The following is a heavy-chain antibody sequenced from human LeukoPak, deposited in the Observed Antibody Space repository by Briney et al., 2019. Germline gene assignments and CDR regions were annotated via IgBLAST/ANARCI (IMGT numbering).Heavy chain of an antibody. J-gene: IGHJ4*02. V-gene: IGHV1-24*01. CDR1: GYTLTELS. CDR3: ATGRHDYGDYGGYYFDY. Sequence: ASVKVSCKVSGYTLTELSMHWVRQAPGKGLEWMGGFDPEDGETIYAQKFQGRVTMTEDTSTDTAYMELSSLRSEDTAVYYCATGRHDYGDYGGYYFDYWGQGTLVTVSS. D-gene: IGHD4-17*01. CDR2: FDPEDGET.